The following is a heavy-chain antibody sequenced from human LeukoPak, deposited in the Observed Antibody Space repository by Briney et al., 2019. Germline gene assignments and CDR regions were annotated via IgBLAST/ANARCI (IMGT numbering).Heavy chain of an antibody. Sequence: ASVKVSCKASGYTFTSYGISWVRQAPGQGLEWMGWISAYNGNTNYEQKLQGRVTMTTDTSTSTAYMEMRSLRSDDTAVYYCARAGSDYYYGSGSYYRSYYYMDVWGKGTTVTVSS. CDR3: ARAGSDYYYGSGSYYRSYYYMDV. D-gene: IGHD3-10*01. CDR2: ISAYNGNT. J-gene: IGHJ6*03. V-gene: IGHV1-18*01. CDR1: GYTFTSYG.